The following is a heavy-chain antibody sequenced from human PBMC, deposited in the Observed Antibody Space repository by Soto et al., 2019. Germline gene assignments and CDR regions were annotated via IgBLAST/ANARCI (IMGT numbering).Heavy chain of an antibody. V-gene: IGHV4-31*03. J-gene: IGHJ4*02. CDR1: GASIRSGGYY. CDR2: IYYSGST. CDR3: ARIEMASIK. Sequence: KLSETLSLTCSVSGASIRSGGYYWSWLRQSPGKGLEWIGHIYYSGSTFYSPSLKSRLTISLDTSKNQFSLDLRSVTAADTAMYYCARIEMASIKWGRGTLVTVSS.